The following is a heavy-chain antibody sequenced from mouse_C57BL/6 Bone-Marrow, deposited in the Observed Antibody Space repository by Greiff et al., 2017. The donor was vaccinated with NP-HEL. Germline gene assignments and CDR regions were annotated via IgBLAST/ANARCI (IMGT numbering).Heavy chain of an antibody. V-gene: IGHV1-64*01. CDR1: SYTFTSYW. CDR3: ARKGYGSSWSDWYFDV. J-gene: IGHJ1*03. Sequence: QVQLQQPGAELVKPGASVKLSCKASSYTFTSYWMHWVKQRPGQGLEWIGMIHPNSGSTNYNEKFKSKATLTVDKSSSTAYMQLSSLTSEDSAVYYGARKGYGSSWSDWYFDVWGTGTTVTVSS. CDR2: IHPNSGST. D-gene: IGHD1-1*01.